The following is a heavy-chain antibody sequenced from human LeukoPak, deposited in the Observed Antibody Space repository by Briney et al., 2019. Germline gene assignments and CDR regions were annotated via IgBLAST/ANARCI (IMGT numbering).Heavy chain of an antibody. CDR2: IIPILGIA. CDR1: GGTFSSYA. V-gene: IGHV1-69*04. D-gene: IGHD6-13*01. Sequence: SVKVSCKASGGTFSSYAISWVRQAPGQGLEWMGRIIPILGIANYAQKFQGRVTITADKSTSTAYMELSSLRSEETAVYYCARDLPGIAAAGYFDYWGQGTLVTVSS. J-gene: IGHJ4*02. CDR3: ARDLPGIAAAGYFDY.